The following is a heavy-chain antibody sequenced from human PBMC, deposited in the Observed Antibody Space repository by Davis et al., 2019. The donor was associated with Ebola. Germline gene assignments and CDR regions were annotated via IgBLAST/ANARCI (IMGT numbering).Heavy chain of an antibody. V-gene: IGHV3-33*03. J-gene: IGHJ6*03. CDR2: VAYDGSNT. Sequence: GESLKISCAASGFSFSTFTMHWVRQAPGKGLEWVAVVAYDGSNTYYSDSVEGRFTISRDNSKNTLYLTMNSLRVDDTAIYYCAKGGFLEDYLDVWGKGTTVTVSS. CDR1: GFSFSTFT. D-gene: IGHD3-3*01. CDR3: AKGGFLEDYLDV.